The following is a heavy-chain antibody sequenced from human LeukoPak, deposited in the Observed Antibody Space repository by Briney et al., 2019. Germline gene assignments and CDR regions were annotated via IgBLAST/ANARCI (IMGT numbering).Heavy chain of an antibody. CDR3: ATLIVRRVY. CDR2: IYYSGST. J-gene: IGHJ4*02. CDR1: GGSISSSSYY. V-gene: IGHV4-39*01. Sequence: SETLSLTCTVSGGSISSSSYYWGWIRQPPGKGLEWIGSIYYSGSTYYNPSLKSRVTISVDTSKNQFSLELSSVTAADTAVYFCATLIVRRVYWGQGTLVTVSS. D-gene: IGHD3-22*01.